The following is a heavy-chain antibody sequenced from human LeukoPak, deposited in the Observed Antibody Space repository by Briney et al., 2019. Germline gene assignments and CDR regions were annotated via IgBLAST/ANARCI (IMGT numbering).Heavy chain of an antibody. CDR3: AREGLIPRRGMAYYFDY. CDR1: GFTFSSYW. D-gene: IGHD1-14*01. Sequence: PGGSLRLSCAASGFTFSSYWMGWVRQAPGKGLKWVANIKQDGSEKYYVDSVKGRFTISRDNAKNSLYLQMNSLRAEDTAVYYCAREGLIPRRGMAYYFDYWGQGTLVTVSS. V-gene: IGHV3-7*01. J-gene: IGHJ4*02. CDR2: IKQDGSEK.